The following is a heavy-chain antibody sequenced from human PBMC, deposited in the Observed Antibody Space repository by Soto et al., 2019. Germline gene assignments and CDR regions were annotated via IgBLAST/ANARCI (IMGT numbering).Heavy chain of an antibody. Sequence: GGSLRLSCAASGFTFSNSAMSWVRQAPGKGLEWVSASSGSGGSTYYADSVKGRFTISRDNSKNTLYVQMNSLRAEDTAVYYCAKRGEKSFAYWGQGALVTVSS. V-gene: IGHV3-23*01. CDR2: SSGSGGST. CDR1: GFTFSNSA. J-gene: IGHJ4*02. D-gene: IGHD3-10*01. CDR3: AKRGEKSFAY.